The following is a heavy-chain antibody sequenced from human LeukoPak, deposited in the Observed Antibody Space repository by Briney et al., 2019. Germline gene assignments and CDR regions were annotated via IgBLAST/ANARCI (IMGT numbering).Heavy chain of an antibody. CDR2: IYTSGST. D-gene: IGHD6-13*01. Sequence: SETLSLTCTVSGGSISSYFWSWIRQPAGKGLEWIGRIYTSGSTNYNPSLKSRVTMSVDTSKNQFSLKLSSVTAADTAVYYCARKIAASGTDAFDIWGQGTMVTVSS. CDR1: GGSISSYF. J-gene: IGHJ3*02. V-gene: IGHV4-4*07. CDR3: ARKIAASGTDAFDI.